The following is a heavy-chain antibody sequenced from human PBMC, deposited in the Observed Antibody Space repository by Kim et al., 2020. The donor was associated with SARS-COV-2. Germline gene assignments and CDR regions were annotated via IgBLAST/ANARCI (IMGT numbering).Heavy chain of an antibody. J-gene: IGHJ4*02. CDR3: ATSRDYYDSSGYYYY. CDR2: INSDGSST. D-gene: IGHD3-22*01. CDR1: GFTFSSYW. V-gene: IGHV3-74*01. Sequence: GGSLRLSCAASGFTFSSYWMHWVRQAQGKGLVWVSRINSDGSSTSYADSVKGRFTISRDNAKNTLYLQMNSLRAEDTAVYYCATSRDYYDSSGYYYYWGQGTLVTVSS.